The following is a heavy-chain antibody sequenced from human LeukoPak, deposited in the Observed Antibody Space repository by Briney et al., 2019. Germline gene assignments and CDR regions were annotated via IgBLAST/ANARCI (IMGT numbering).Heavy chain of an antibody. J-gene: IGHJ4*02. CDR3: ARRDFWSGYFDY. V-gene: IGHV4-34*01. CDR2: INHSGST. D-gene: IGHD3-3*01. CDR1: GGSFSGYY. Sequence: PSETLSLTCAVYGGSFSGYYWSWIRQPPGKGLEWIGEINHSGSTNYNPSLKSRVTISVDTSKNQFSLKLSSVTAADTAVYYCARRDFWSGYFDYWGQGTLVTVSS.